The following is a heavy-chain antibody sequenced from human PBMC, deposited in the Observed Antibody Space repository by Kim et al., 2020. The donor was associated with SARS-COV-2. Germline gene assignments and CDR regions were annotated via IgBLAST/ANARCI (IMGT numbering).Heavy chain of an antibody. CDR1: GGSISSYY. CDR2: IYYSGST. CDR3: ARVGVATTLIYYFDY. J-gene: IGHJ4*02. Sequence: SETLSLTCTVSGGSISSYYWSWIRQPPGKGLEWIGYIYYSGSTNYNPSLKSRVTISVDTSKNQFSLKLSSVTAADTAVYYCARVGVATTLIYYFDYWGQGTLVTVSS. V-gene: IGHV4-59*01. D-gene: IGHD5-12*01.